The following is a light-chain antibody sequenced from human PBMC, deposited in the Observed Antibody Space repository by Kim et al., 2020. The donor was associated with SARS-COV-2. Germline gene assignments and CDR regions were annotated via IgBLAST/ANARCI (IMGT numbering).Light chain of an antibody. V-gene: IGLV4-69*01. CDR1: AGHGNNA. CDR3: QTWGTGIWV. Sequence: ASVKPTSTRSAGHGNNAISWHQQQPGKGPRHLIKVTSDGSRSKGDGIPDRFSGSSSGAERYLTVSSLQSEDEADYYCQTWGTGIWVFGGGTQLTVL. CDR2: VTSDGSR. J-gene: IGLJ3*02.